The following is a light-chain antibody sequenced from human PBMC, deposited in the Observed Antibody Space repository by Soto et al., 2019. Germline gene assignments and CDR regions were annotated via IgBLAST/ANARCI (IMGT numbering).Light chain of an antibody. CDR2: DAS. J-gene: IGKJ3*01. CDR3: QHYGSALFT. CDR1: QSFSSSY. Sequence: EIVLTQSPGTLSLSPGERATLSCRASQSFSSSYLAWYQQKPAQAPRLLIYDASSRATGIPDRFSGSGSGTDFTLTISSLEPEDFEVYYCQHYGSALFTFGPGTKVDVK. V-gene: IGKV3-20*01.